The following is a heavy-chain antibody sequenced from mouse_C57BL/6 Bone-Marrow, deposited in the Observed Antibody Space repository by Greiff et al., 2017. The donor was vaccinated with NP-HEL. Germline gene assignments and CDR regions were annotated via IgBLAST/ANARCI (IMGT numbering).Heavy chain of an antibody. CDR2: IYPGDGDT. D-gene: IGHD1-1*01. J-gene: IGHJ4*01. CDR1: GYAFSSSW. Sequence: QVQLKESGPELVKPGASVKISCKASGYAFSSSWMNWVKQRPGKGLEWIGRIYPGDGDTNYNGKFKGKATLTADKSSSTAYMQLSSLTSEDSAVYFCARRVYYGSRGDAMDYWGQGTSVTVSS. CDR3: ARRVYYGSRGDAMDY. V-gene: IGHV1-82*01.